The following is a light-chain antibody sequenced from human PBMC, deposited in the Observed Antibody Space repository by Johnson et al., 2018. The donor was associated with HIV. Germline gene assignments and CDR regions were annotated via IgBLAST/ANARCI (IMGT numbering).Light chain of an antibody. Sequence: QSVLTQPPSLSAAPGQKVTISCSGSNSNIGNSYVSWYQQLPRTAPKLLIYENNKRPSGIPDRFSGSKSGTSATLGITGLQTGDEADYYCGTWDSSLDAYVFGTGTKVAVL. CDR1: NSNIGNSY. V-gene: IGLV1-51*02. CDR3: GTWDSSLDAYV. J-gene: IGLJ1*01. CDR2: ENN.